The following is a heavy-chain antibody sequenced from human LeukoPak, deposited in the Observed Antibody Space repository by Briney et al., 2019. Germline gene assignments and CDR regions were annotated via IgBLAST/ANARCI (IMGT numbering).Heavy chain of an antibody. J-gene: IGHJ6*03. D-gene: IGHD3-22*01. CDR1: GFTFDDYG. Sequence: RPGRSLRLSCAASGFTFDDYGMSWVRQAPGKGLEWVSGINWNGGSTGYADSVKGRFTIYRDNAKNSLYLQMDSLRTEDTALYYCARGAPYYYDTTGYSPPRYMDVWGKGTTVTVSS. CDR3: ARGAPYYYDTTGYSPPRYMDV. V-gene: IGHV3-20*04. CDR2: INWNGGST.